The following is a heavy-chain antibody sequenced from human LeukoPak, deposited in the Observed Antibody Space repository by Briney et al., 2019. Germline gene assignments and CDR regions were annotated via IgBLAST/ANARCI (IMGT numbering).Heavy chain of an antibody. Sequence: GGSLRLSCAASGFTFSSYAMGWVRQAPGKGLEWVSGISGSGDNTYYANSVKGRLTISRDNSKNTLYLQMNSLRAEDTAVYYCAKGPIFRFDYWGQGTLVTVSS. CDR1: GFTFSSYA. J-gene: IGHJ4*02. D-gene: IGHD3-9*01. V-gene: IGHV3-23*01. CDR3: AKGPIFRFDY. CDR2: ISGSGDNT.